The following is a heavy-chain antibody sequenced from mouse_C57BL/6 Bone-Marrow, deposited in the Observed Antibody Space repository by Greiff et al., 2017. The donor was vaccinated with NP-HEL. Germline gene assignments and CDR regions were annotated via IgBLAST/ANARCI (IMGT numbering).Heavy chain of an antibody. Sequence: VQLQQSGPELVKPGASVKISCTASGYAFSSSWMNWVKQRPGKGLEWIGRIYPGDGDTNYNGKFKGKATLTADKSSSTAYMQLSSLTSEDSAVCFCARSRLPLFDYWGQGTTLTVSS. CDR2: IYPGDGDT. D-gene: IGHD2-4*01. J-gene: IGHJ2*01. CDR1: GYAFSSSW. CDR3: ARSRLPLFDY. V-gene: IGHV1-82*01.